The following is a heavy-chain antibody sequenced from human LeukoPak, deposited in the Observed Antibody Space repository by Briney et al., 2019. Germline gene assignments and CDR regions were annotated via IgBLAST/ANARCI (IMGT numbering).Heavy chain of an antibody. CDR2: INPNSGGT. V-gene: IGHV1-2*02. Sequence: ASVKVSCKASGYTFTGYYMHWVRQAPGQGLESMGWINPNSGGTNYAQKFQGRVTMTRDTSISTAYMELSRLRSDDTAVYYCARDYRSGSYSIGYYFDYWGQGTLVTVSS. CDR3: ARDYRSGSYSIGYYFDY. J-gene: IGHJ4*02. CDR1: GYTFTGYY. D-gene: IGHD3-10*01.